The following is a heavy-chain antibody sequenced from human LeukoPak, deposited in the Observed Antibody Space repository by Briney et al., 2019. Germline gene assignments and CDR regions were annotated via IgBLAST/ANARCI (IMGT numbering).Heavy chain of an antibody. CDR1: GGSISSYY. D-gene: IGHD2-21*01. J-gene: IGHJ3*02. CDR2: IYYSGST. CDR3: ASQGAAYAFDI. V-gene: IGHV4-59*12. Sequence: PSETLSLTCTDSGGSISSYYWSWIRQPPGKGLEWIGYIYYSGSTNYNPSLKSRVTMSVDTSKNQFSLKLSSVTAADTAVYYCASQGAAYAFDIWGQGTMVTVSS.